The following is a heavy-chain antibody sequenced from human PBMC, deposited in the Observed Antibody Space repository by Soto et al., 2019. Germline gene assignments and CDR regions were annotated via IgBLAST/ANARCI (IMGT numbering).Heavy chain of an antibody. CDR3: ARDTGVTPRKNYFDY. D-gene: IGHD3-3*01. CDR2: IIPMFGTS. Sequence: SVKVSCKAPGGTFSSYSFNWVLQAPGQGLEWVGGIIPMFGTSNYAQKFQGRVTITADGSTTTAYMELRSLRSEDTAVYYCARDTGVTPRKNYFDYWGQGTLVTVSS. V-gene: IGHV1-69*13. J-gene: IGHJ4*02. CDR1: GGTFSSYS.